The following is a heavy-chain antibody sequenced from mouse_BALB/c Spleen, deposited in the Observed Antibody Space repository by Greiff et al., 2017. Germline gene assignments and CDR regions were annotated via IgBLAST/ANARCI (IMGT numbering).Heavy chain of an antibody. CDR3: ARKGANWDWVAY. D-gene: IGHD4-1*01. J-gene: IGHJ3*01. V-gene: IGHV1-4*01. CDR1: GYTFTSYT. CDR2: INPSSGYT. Sequence: VQLQQSGAELARPGASVKMSCKASGYTFTSYTMHWVKQRPGQGLEWIGYINPSSGYTNYNQKFKDKATLTADKSSSTAYMQLSSLTSEDSAVYYGARKGANWDWVAYWGQGTLVTVSA.